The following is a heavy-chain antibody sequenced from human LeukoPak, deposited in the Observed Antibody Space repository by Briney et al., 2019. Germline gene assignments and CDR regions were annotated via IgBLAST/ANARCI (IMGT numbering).Heavy chain of an antibody. Sequence: ASVKVSCKASGYTFTSYYMHWVRQAPGKGLEWMGGFDPEDGETIYAQKFQGRVTMTEDTSTDTAYMELSSLRSEDTAVYYCATVGYYYDSSGYAKGAFDIWGQGTMVTVSS. D-gene: IGHD3-22*01. CDR2: FDPEDGET. CDR1: GYTFTSYY. J-gene: IGHJ3*02. CDR3: ATVGYYYDSSGYAKGAFDI. V-gene: IGHV1-24*01.